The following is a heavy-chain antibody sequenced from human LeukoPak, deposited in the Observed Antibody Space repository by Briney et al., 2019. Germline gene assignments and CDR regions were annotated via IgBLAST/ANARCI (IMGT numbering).Heavy chain of an antibody. CDR2: INPNSGGS. CDR3: ARAIVQSSSTPRIDY. Sequence: ASVKVSCKGSGYTFTDYFVHWVRQAPGQGLEWMGWINPNSGGSNYAQNFQGRVTMTRDTSISTAYMELNRLISDDTGVYYCARAIVQSSSTPRIDYWGQGTLVTVSS. D-gene: IGHD6-6*01. CDR1: GYTFTDYF. J-gene: IGHJ4*02. V-gene: IGHV1-2*02.